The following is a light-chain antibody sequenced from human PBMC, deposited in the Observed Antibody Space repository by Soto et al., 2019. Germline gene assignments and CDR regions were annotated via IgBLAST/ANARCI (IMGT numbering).Light chain of an antibody. Sequence: QSALTQPRSVSGSPGQSVTVSCTGTSSDVGFYNYVSWYQQHPGTAPKLMIYDVTERPSGVPDRFSGSKSGNTASLTISGLQADDEADYYCCSYAGSYTHVVFGGGTKLTVL. CDR1: SSDVGFYNY. J-gene: IGLJ2*01. CDR2: DVT. V-gene: IGLV2-11*01. CDR3: CSYAGSYTHVV.